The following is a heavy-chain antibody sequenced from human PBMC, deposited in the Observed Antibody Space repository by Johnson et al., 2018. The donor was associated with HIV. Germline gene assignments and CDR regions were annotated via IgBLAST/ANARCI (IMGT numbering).Heavy chain of an antibody. CDR2: INSDGSSR. J-gene: IGHJ3*02. CDR1: GFTFSNHW. D-gene: IGHD1-26*01. CDR3: ARVGGALAAFDI. Sequence: VQLVESGGGLVQSGGSLRLSCAASGFTFSNHWMHWVRQAPGKGLVWVSRINSDGSSRNYADSVKGRFTISRDNAKNTLYLQMNSLRAEDTAVYYCARVGGALAAFDIWGQGTMVTVSS. V-gene: IGHV3-74*01.